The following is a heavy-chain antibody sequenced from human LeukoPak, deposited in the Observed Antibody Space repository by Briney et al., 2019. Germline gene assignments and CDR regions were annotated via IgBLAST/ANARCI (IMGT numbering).Heavy chain of an antibody. CDR1: GYTFTSHG. CDR2: ITVNNGYT. D-gene: IGHD2-15*01. Sequence: ASVKVSCKAAGYTFTSHGFIWLRQAPGQGLEWMGWITVNNGYTKYAQELQGRVTMTTDTSTSTAYMELSSLRSEDTAVYYCASSDSGYCSGGSCYQNPFDPWGQGTLVTVSS. V-gene: IGHV1-18*01. CDR3: ASSDSGYCSGGSCYQNPFDP. J-gene: IGHJ5*02.